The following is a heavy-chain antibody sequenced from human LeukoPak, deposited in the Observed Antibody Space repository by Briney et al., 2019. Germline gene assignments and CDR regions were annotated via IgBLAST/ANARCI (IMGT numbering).Heavy chain of an antibody. V-gene: IGHV3-21*01. Sequence: GGSLRLSCAASGFTFSSYTMNWVRQAPGKGLEWVSSVSSSSSYIYYADSVKGRFTISRDNAKNSLYLQMNSLRAEDTAVYYCTYYYDSSGYYWDIGYFDYWGQGTLVTVSS. CDR2: VSSSSSYI. J-gene: IGHJ4*02. D-gene: IGHD3-22*01. CDR3: TYYYDSSGYYWDIGYFDY. CDR1: GFTFSSYT.